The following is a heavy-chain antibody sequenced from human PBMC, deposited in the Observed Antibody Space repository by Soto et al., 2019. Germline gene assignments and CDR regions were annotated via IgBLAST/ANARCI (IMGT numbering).Heavy chain of an antibody. V-gene: IGHV3-33*01. CDR3: ARDREYYDFWSGYYNYYYYGMDV. CDR1: GFTFSSYG. Sequence: GGSLRLSCAASGFTFSSYGMHWVRQAPGKGLEWVAVIWYDGSNKYYADSVKGRFTISRDNSKNTLYLQMNSLRAEDTAVHYCARDREYYDFWSGYYNYYYYGMDVWGQGTTVTVSS. CDR2: IWYDGSNK. D-gene: IGHD3-3*01. J-gene: IGHJ6*02.